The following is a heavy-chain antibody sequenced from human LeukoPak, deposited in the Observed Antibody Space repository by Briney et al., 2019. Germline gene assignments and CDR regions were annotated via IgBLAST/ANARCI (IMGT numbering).Heavy chain of an antibody. Sequence: GRSLRLSCAASGFTFSSYGMHWVRQAPGKGLEWVAVISYDGSNKYYADSVKGRFTISRDNSKNTLYLQMNSLRAEDTAVYYCAMLTIFGVVNKASFDYWGQGTLVTVSS. D-gene: IGHD3-3*01. V-gene: IGHV3-30*03. J-gene: IGHJ4*02. CDR1: GFTFSSYG. CDR2: ISYDGSNK. CDR3: AMLTIFGVVNKASFDY.